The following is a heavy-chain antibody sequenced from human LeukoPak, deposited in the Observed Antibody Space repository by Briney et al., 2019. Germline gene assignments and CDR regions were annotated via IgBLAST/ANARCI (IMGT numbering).Heavy chain of an antibody. V-gene: IGHV3-30*18. CDR2: ISYDGSNK. D-gene: IGHD6-6*01. CDR1: GFTFSSYR. CDR3: AKGGRIAARHIDY. J-gene: IGHJ4*02. Sequence: GGSLRLSCAASGFTFSSYRMHWVRQAPGKGLEWVAVISYDGSNKYYADSVKGRFTISRDNSKNTLYLQMNSLRAEDTAVYYCAKGGRIAARHIDYWGQGTLVTVSS.